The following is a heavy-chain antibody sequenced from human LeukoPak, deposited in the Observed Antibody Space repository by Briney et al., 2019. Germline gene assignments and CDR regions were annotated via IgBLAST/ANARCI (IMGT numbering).Heavy chain of an antibody. CDR1: GFTFSSYA. CDR3: ARDVGDQQSKDGYNYTYYYYYYMDV. D-gene: IGHD5-24*01. CDR2: ISYDGSNK. V-gene: IGHV3-30-3*01. Sequence: PGGSLRLSCAASGFTFSSYAMHWVRQAPGKGLEWVAVISYDGSNKYYADSVKGRFTISRDNSKNTLYLQMNSLRAEDTAVYYCARDVGDQQSKDGYNYTYYYYYYMDVWGKGTTVTVSS. J-gene: IGHJ6*03.